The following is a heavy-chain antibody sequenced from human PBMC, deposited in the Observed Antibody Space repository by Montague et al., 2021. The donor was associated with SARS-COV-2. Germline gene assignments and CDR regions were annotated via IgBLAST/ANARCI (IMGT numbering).Heavy chain of an antibody. CDR1: GFTFSSYS. J-gene: IGHJ4*02. Sequence: SLRLSCAASGFTFSSYSMNWVRQAPGKGLEWLSYISGSGDLSYSIDSVGGRFTIFRDNAKNTLYLHMNSLRADDTAVYYCARSPTHSGNYYNPDYWGQGTLVTVSS. CDR2: ISGSGDLS. D-gene: IGHD3-10*01. V-gene: IGHV3-48*04. CDR3: ARSPTHSGNYYNPDY.